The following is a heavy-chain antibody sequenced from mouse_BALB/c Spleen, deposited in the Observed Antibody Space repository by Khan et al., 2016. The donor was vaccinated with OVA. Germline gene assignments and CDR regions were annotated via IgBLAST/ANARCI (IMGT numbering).Heavy chain of an antibody. D-gene: IGHD2-10*01. CDR2: IWSDGST. J-gene: IGHJ4*01. Sequence: QVQLKESGPGLVAPSQSLSITCTISGFSLTNYGIHWVRQPPGKGLEWLVVIWSDGSTTYNSALKSRLCIIKDNSKSQVCLKMNSLQTDDAAMYYYARKPYYYYYIMDYWGQGTSVTVSS. CDR1: GFSLTNYG. V-gene: IGHV2-6-1*01. CDR3: ARKPYYYYYIMDY.